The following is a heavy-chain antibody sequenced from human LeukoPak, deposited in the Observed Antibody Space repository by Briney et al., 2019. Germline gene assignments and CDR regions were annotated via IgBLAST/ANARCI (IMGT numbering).Heavy chain of an antibody. CDR2: INHSGST. CDR3: ARQSPRYTIFGVVIPFDY. Sequence: SETLSFTCAVYGGSFSGYYWSWIRQPPGKGLEWIGEINHSGSTNYNPSLKSRVTISVDTSKNQFSLKLSSVTAADTAVYYCARQSPRYTIFGVVIPFDYWGQGTLVTVSS. V-gene: IGHV4-34*01. J-gene: IGHJ4*02. CDR1: GGSFSGYY. D-gene: IGHD3-3*01.